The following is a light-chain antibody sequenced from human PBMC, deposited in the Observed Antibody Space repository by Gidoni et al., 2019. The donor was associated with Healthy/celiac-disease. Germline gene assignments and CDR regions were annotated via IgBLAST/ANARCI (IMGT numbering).Light chain of an antibody. CDR3: QSYDSSLSGFVV. Sequence: QSVLTQPPSVSGAPGQRVTISCTGRSSHIGAGYDVHWYQQLPGPAPKLLIYGNSNRPTGVPDRFSGSKSGTSASLAITGLQAEDEADYYCQSYDSSLSGFVVFGGVTKLTVL. V-gene: IGLV1-40*01. J-gene: IGLJ2*01. CDR2: GNS. CDR1: SSHIGAGYD.